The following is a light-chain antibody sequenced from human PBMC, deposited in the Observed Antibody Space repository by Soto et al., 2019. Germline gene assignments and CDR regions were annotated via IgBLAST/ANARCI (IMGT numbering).Light chain of an antibody. CDR2: EVS. Sequence: QSAPTQPPSASGSPGQSATISCTGTSSDVGGYNYVSWYQQCPGKAPKLMIYEVSKRPSGVPGRFSGSKSGNTASLTVSGLQAEDEADYYCSSYAGSSTWVFGGGTKLTVL. CDR3: SSYAGSSTWV. J-gene: IGLJ2*01. V-gene: IGLV2-8*01. CDR1: SSDVGGYNY.